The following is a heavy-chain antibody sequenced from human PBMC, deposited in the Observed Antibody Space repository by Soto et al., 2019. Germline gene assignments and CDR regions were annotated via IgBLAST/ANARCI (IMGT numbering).Heavy chain of an antibody. Sequence: QVQLQESGPGLVKPSQTLSLTCTVSGGSISSGGYYWSWIRQHPGKGLEWIGYIYYSGSTYYNPSLTSRVTLALDTSKTQFSLKLSSVTAADTAVYYCARDRAGALYFDYWGQGTLVTVSS. J-gene: IGHJ4*02. CDR3: ARDRAGALYFDY. D-gene: IGHD6-13*01. CDR2: IYYSGST. CDR1: GGSISSGGYY. V-gene: IGHV4-31*03.